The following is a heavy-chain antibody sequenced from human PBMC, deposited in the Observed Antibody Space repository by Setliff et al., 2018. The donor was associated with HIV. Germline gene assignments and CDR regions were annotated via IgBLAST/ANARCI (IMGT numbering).Heavy chain of an antibody. V-gene: IGHV4-4*02. D-gene: IGHD4-4*01. CDR2: IYHSEYT. CDR3: AAFFVTPMTTQDF. Sequence: PSETLSLTCAVPGGSISSDNWWTWVRQAPGKGLEWSGEIYHSEYTNYNPSLRSRGSVSRDMSSNQFSLRLSSVTAADAAVYYCAAFFVTPMTTQDFWGQGTLVTVSS. CDR1: GGSISSDNW. J-gene: IGHJ4*02.